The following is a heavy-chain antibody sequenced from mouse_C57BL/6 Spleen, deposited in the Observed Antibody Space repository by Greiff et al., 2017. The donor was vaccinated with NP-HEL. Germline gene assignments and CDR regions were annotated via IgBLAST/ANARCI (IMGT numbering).Heavy chain of an antibody. D-gene: IGHD1-1*01. Sequence: VKQSCKASGYTFTSYWMHWVKQRPIQGLEWIGNIDPSDSETHYNQKFKDKATLTVDKSSSTAYMQLSSLTSEDSAVYYCARGYYGSSLYYAMDYWGQGTSVTVSS. CDR3: ARGYYGSSLYYAMDY. CDR2: IDPSDSET. J-gene: IGHJ4*01. V-gene: IGHV1-52*01. CDR1: GYTFTSYW.